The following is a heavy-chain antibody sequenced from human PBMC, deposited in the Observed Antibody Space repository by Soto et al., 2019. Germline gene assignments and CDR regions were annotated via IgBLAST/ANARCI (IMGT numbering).Heavy chain of an antibody. CDR1: GYTFTGYY. V-gene: IGHV1-2*02. CDR2: INPNSGGT. Sequence: QVQLVQSGAEVKKPGASVKVSCKASGYTFTGYYMPWVRQPPGQGLEWLGWINPNSGGTKYAQKIPGRVTMTRDTSISTAYMELSRLRSDDMAVYYCARDLEIGFVVAAYNWFDPWGQGTLVTVSS. D-gene: IGHD2-15*01. J-gene: IGHJ5*02. CDR3: ARDLEIGFVVAAYNWFDP.